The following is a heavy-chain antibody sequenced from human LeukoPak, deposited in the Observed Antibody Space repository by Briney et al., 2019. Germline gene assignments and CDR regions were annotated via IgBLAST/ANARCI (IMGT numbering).Heavy chain of an antibody. V-gene: IGHV4-39*07. J-gene: IGHJ6*03. CDR1: GGSISTTSYF. CDR2: IYYSGST. Sequence: SETLSLTCTVSGGSISTTSYFWGWIRQPPGKGLEWIGSIYYSGSTYYNPSLKSRVTISVDTSKNQFSLKLSSVTAADTAVYYCARGLYYMDVWGKGTTVTVSS. D-gene: IGHD6-19*01. CDR3: ARGLYYMDV.